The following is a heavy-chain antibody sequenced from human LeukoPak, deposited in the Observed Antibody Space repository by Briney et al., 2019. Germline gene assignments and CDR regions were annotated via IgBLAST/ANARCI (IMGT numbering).Heavy chain of an antibody. Sequence: GGSLRLSCAASGFTFSSYEMNWVRPAPGKGLEWISYITTGGSTIYYADSVRGRFTISRDNAKNSLYLQMNSLTAEDTAIYYCARSAFGGKAHCLDYWGQGTLVTVSS. CDR3: ARSAFGGKAHCLDY. CDR2: ITTGGSTI. J-gene: IGHJ4*02. D-gene: IGHD3-10*01. CDR1: GFTFSSYE. V-gene: IGHV3-48*03.